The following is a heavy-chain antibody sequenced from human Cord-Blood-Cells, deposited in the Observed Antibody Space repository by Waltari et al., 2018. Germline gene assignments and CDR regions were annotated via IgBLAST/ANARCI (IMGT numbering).Heavy chain of an antibody. V-gene: IGHV4-34*01. Sequence: QVQLQQWGAGLLKPSETLSLTCAVYGGSFSGYYWSWIRQPPGKGLEWIGEINHSGSTNDNPSRKSRVTISVDTSKNQFSLKLSSVTAADTAVYYCASYDSSGYWFDPWGQGTLVTVSS. CDR3: ASYDSSGYWFDP. J-gene: IGHJ5*02. D-gene: IGHD3-22*01. CDR1: GGSFSGYY. CDR2: INHSGST.